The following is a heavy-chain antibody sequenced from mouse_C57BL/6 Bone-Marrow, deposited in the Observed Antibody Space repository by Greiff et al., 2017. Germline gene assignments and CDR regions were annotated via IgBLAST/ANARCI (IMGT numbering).Heavy chain of an antibody. J-gene: IGHJ4*01. CDR1: GYTFTSYW. CDR2: IDPSDSYT. V-gene: IGHV1-69*01. Sequence: QVQLQQSGAELVMPGASMKLSCKASGYTFTSYWMHWVKQRPGQGLEWIGEIDPSDSYTNYNQKFKGKSTLTVDKSSSTAYMQLSSLTSEDSAVYYCARLGFYYGSSHYAMDYWGQGTSVTVSS. D-gene: IGHD1-1*01. CDR3: ARLGFYYGSSHYAMDY.